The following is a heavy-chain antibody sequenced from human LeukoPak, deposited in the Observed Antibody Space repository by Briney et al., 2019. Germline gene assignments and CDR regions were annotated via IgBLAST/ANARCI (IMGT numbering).Heavy chain of an antibody. J-gene: IGHJ4*02. V-gene: IGHV4-38-2*02. CDR2: IYHSGST. CDR1: GYSISSGYY. Sequence: SETLSLTCTVSGYSISSGYYWGWIRQPPGKGLEWIGSIYHSGSTYYNPSLKSRVTIPVDTSKNQFSLKLSSVTAADTAVYYCASVDGYYYDSSGFLEVDYWGQGTLVTVSS. CDR3: ASVDGYYYDSSGFLEVDY. D-gene: IGHD3-22*01.